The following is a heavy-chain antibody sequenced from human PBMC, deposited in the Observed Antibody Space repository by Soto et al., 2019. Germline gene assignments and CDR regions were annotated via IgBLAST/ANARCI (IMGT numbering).Heavy chain of an antibody. CDR2: IWYDGSNK. D-gene: IGHD3-10*01. CDR3: ARDLEDGSYYFPTDY. V-gene: IGHV3-33*01. J-gene: IGHJ4*02. CDR1: GFTFSSYG. Sequence: GGSLRLSCAASGFTFSSYGMHWVRQAPGKGLEWVAVIWYDGSNKYYADSVKGRFTISRDNSKNTLYLQMNSLRAEDTAVYYCARDLEDGSYYFPTDYWGQGTLVTVSS.